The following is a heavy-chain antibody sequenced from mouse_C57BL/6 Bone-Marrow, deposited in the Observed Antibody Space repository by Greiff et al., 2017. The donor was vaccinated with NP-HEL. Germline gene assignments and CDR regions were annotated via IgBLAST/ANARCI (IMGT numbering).Heavy chain of an antibody. CDR1: GYTFTNYW. D-gene: IGHD2-4*01. CDR2: IYPGGGYT. CDR3: ARSGDYGEVYFDY. Sequence: QVQLQQSGAELVRPGTSVKMSCKASGYTFTNYWIGWAKQRPGHGLEWIGDIYPGGGYTNYNEKFKGKATLTADKSSSTAYMQCSSLTSEDSAIYYCARSGDYGEVYFDYWGQGTTLTVSS. V-gene: IGHV1-63*01. J-gene: IGHJ2*01.